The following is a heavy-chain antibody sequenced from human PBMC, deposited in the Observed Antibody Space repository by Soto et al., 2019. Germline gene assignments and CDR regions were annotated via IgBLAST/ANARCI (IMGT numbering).Heavy chain of an antibody. Sequence: GESLKISCKGSGFNYTRYWITCVRQMPGKGLEWMGMIDPGGSETKYSPSFEGHVTISADTSISTAYLQWHSLKASDTATYYCTRRRVLWFLQWCPYGLDVWGQGT. CDR1: GFNYTRYW. J-gene: IGHJ6*02. D-gene: IGHD3-3*01. CDR3: TRRRVLWFLQWCPYGLDV. CDR2: IDPGGSET. V-gene: IGHV5-10-1*01.